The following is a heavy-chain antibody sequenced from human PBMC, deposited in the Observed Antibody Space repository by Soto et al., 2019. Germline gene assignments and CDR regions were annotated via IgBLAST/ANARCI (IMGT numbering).Heavy chain of an antibody. J-gene: IGHJ5*02. CDR1: GDNVSTNSAA. CDR2: TYYRSRWFS. CDR3: ARGPFQEGSGMVWFAP. Sequence: HLQQSGPGLLKPSQTLSLTCAIYGDNVSTNSAAWNWIRQSPSRGLEWLGRTYYRSRWFSNYAVSVKSRVSIKADTSKNLFSLELNSVTPEDTAVYYCARGPFQEGSGMVWFAPWGQGTPVIVSS. V-gene: IGHV6-1*01. D-gene: IGHD3-10*01.